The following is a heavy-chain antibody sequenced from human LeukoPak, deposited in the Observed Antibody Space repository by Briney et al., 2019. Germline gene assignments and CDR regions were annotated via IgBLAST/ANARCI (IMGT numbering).Heavy chain of an antibody. CDR2: ISSSSSYI. CDR3: ARDEAVVVVAAPGAIDY. CDR1: GFTFSSYS. D-gene: IGHD2-15*01. V-gene: IGHV3-21*01. J-gene: IGHJ4*02. Sequence: GGSLRLSCAASGFTFSSYSMNWVRQAPGKGLEWVSSISSSSSYIYYADSVKGRFTISRDNAKNSLYLQMNSLRAEDTAVYYCARDEAVVVVAAPGAIDYWGQGTLVTVSS.